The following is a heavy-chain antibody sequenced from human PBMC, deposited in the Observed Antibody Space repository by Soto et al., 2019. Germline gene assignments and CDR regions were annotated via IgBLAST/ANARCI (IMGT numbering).Heavy chain of an antibody. CDR2: ISGSGGST. D-gene: IGHD5-12*01. Sequence: SLRLSCAASGFTFISYAMSWVRQAPGNGLEWVSAISGSGGSTYYADSVKGRFTISRDNSKNTLYLQMNSLRAEDTAVYYCAKDASQGDIKFYYWGQGTLVTVSS. V-gene: IGHV3-23*01. CDR1: GFTFISYA. J-gene: IGHJ4*02. CDR3: AKDASQGDIKFYY.